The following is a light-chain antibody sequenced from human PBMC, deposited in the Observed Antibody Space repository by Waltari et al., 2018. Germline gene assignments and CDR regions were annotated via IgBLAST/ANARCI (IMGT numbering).Light chain of an antibody. CDR1: SSHVGGYNY. Sequence: QSALTQPASVSGSPGQSITIPCTGTSSHVGGYNYVSWYQQHPGKAPKPMIYDVNNRPSGVSNRFSGSKSGNTASLTISGLQAEDEADYYCSSFTSSSTWVFGGGTKLTVL. V-gene: IGLV2-14*03. CDR3: SSFTSSSTWV. CDR2: DVN. J-gene: IGLJ3*02.